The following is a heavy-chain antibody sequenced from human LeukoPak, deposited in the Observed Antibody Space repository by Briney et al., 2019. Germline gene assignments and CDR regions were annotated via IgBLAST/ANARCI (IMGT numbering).Heavy chain of an antibody. V-gene: IGHV3-11*01. D-gene: IGHD2-2*01. J-gene: IGHJ3*02. Sequence: GSLRLSCAASGFTFSDYYMSWIRQAPGKGLEWVSYISSSGSTIYYADSVKGRFTISRDNAKNSLYLQMNSLRAEDTAVYYCARSIVVVPAADAFDIWGQGTMVTVSS. CDR3: ARSIVVVPAADAFDI. CDR1: GFTFSDYY. CDR2: ISSSGSTI.